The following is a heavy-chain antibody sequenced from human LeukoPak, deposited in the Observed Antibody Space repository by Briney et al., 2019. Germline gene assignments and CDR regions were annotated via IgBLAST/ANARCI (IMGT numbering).Heavy chain of an antibody. V-gene: IGHV4-59*07. CDR3: VGSKYSYGADAFDI. D-gene: IGHD5-18*01. Sequence: SYTLSLTCTVCGGSLSSYYWSWIRQPPGKGLEWIGYIYYSGSANYNPSLTSRVTISVDTSQHHFSLTVSAVPASHTAVCFFVGSKYSYGADAFDIWGQGTMVSVCS. J-gene: IGHJ3*02. CDR2: IYYSGSA. CDR1: GGSLSSYY.